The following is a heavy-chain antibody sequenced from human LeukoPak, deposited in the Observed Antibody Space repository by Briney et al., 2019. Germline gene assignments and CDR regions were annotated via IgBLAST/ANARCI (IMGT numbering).Heavy chain of an antibody. D-gene: IGHD6-13*01. CDR2: NYSGGST. CDR1: GVTFSSNY. CDR3: ATARIAAARYFDL. Sequence: PGGSLRLSCAASGVTFSSNYMSWVRQAPGKGLEWGSVNYSGGSTYYADSVKGRFTISRDNSKNTLYLQMNSLRAEDTAVYYGATARIAAARYFDLWGRGTLVTVSS. V-gene: IGHV3-53*01. J-gene: IGHJ2*01.